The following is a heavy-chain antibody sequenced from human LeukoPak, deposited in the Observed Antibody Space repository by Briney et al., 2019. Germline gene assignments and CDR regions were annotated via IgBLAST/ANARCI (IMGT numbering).Heavy chain of an antibody. CDR1: GGSISTATYY. Sequence: SETLSLTCNVSGGSISTATYYWSWVRQHPGKGLEWIGYIYYDGSTYYNPSLKSRVTISVDTSRNQFSLKLNSMTAADTAVYYCGRFLRDYYGSGTGTPQYYFDYWGQGILVTVSS. CDR3: GRFLRDYYGSGTGTPQYYFDY. CDR2: IYYDGST. V-gene: IGHV4-31*03. J-gene: IGHJ4*02. D-gene: IGHD3-10*01.